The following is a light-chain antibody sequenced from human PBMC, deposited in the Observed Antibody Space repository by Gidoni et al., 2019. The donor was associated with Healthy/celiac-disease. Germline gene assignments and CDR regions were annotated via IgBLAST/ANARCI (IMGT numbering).Light chain of an antibody. J-gene: IGKJ4*01. CDR1: QGISSY. CDR3: QQYYSYPQT. CDR2: AAS. Sequence: AIRMTQSPSSFSASTGDRVTISCRASQGISSYLAWYQQKPDKAPTLLIYAASTLQSGVPSRFSGSGSGKDFTLTISCLQSEDFATYYCQQYYSYPQTFGGGTKVEIK. V-gene: IGKV1-8*01.